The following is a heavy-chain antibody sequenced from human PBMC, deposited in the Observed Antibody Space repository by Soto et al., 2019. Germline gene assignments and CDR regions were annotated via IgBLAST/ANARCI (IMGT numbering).Heavy chain of an antibody. Sequence: PGRSLRLSCSPSGFTFSSYAMHWVRQAPGKGLEYVSAISSNGGSTYYADSVKGRFTISRDNSKSTLYLQMSSLRAEDTAVYYCVKNWLEGPARHYYYGMDVWGQGTTVTVSS. V-gene: IGHV3-64D*06. D-gene: IGHD6-19*01. CDR2: ISSNGGST. CDR3: VKNWLEGPARHYYYGMDV. CDR1: GFTFSSYA. J-gene: IGHJ6*02.